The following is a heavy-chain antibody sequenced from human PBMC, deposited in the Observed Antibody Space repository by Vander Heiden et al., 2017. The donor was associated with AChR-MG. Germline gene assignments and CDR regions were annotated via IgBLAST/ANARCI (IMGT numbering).Heavy chain of an antibody. D-gene: IGHD1-1*01. CDR1: GGPISSSSYY. V-gene: IGHV4-39*01. Sequence: QLQLQESGPGLVKPSETLSLTCTVSGGPISSSSYYWGWIRQPPGKGLEWIGSIYYSGSTYYNPSLKSRVTISVDTSKNQFSLKLSSVTAADTAVYYCARLRVFSGTTSRGQYYFDYWGQGTLVTVSS. CDR2: IYYSGST. CDR3: ARLRVFSGTTSRGQYYFDY. J-gene: IGHJ4*02.